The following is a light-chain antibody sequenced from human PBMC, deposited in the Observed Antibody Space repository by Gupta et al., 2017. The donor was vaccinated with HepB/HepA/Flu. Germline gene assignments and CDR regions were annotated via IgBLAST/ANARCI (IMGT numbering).Light chain of an antibody. CDR3: QHTYSKPLT. Sequence: DIQMTQSPSSLSASVGDRVTITCLASQSISSYLNWYQQKPGKAPKLLIYGAASVQSGVPSRFSGSGSGTDFTLTISRLQPEDFATYYCQHTYSKPLTLGEGTKVEI. CDR1: QSISSY. J-gene: IGKJ4*01. CDR2: GAA. V-gene: IGKV1-39*01.